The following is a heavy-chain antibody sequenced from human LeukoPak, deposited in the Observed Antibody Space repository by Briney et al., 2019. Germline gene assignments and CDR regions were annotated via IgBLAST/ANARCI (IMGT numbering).Heavy chain of an antibody. CDR3: ARVGAVAGTLDS. CDR1: GFPFNSYW. CDR2: IKSDGMTT. Sequence: GGSLRLSCAASGFPFNSYWMRWVRQAPGKGLVWVSRIKSDGMTTNYADSVKGRFTISRDNAKNTLYLQMNSLRAEDTAVYYCARVGAVAGTLDSWGQGTQVTVSS. V-gene: IGHV3-74*01. J-gene: IGHJ4*02. D-gene: IGHD6-19*01.